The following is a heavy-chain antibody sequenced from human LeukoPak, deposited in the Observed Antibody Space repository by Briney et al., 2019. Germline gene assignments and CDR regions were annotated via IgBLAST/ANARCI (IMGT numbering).Heavy chain of an antibody. CDR3: ASPLPLDTAMVY. V-gene: IGHV1-69*13. CDR1: GGTFSSYA. Sequence: SVKVSCKASGGTFSSYAISWVRQAPGQGLEWMGRIIPIFGTANYAQKFQGRVTITADESTSTAYMELSSLRSEDTAVYYCASPLPLDTAMVYWGQGTLVTVSS. D-gene: IGHD5-18*01. CDR2: IIPIFGTA. J-gene: IGHJ4*02.